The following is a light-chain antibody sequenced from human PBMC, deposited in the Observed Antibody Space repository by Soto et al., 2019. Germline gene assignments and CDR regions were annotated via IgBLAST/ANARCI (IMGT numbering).Light chain of an antibody. CDR3: RSWDTSLSAYV. J-gene: IGLJ1*01. V-gene: IGLV1-51*01. CDR1: SSNIGGNS. Sequence: QSALTQPPSVSAAPGQKVTISCSGSSSNIGGNSVSLYQQLPGTAPKLLIYDDNKRPSGIPDRFSGYKTGTSANLGITGFPTGDDLAYYCRSWDTSLSAYVFRTGTKVTVL. CDR2: DDN.